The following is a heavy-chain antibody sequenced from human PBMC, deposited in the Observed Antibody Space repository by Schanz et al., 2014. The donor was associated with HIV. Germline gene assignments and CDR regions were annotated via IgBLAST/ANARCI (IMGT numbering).Heavy chain of an antibody. D-gene: IGHD2-21*01. V-gene: IGHV3-30*03. CDR3: ARDWLGERDYYYGMDV. CDR1: GFTFSSYD. J-gene: IGHJ6*02. Sequence: VQLVESGGGVVQPGRSRRLACAASGFTFSSYDMHWIRQAPGRGLEGGALISDDGSKKFYADSVKGRFVISRDNAMFSVYLQMNSLRAEDTAVYYCARDWLGERDYYYGMDVWGQGTTVTVSS. CDR2: ISDDGSKK.